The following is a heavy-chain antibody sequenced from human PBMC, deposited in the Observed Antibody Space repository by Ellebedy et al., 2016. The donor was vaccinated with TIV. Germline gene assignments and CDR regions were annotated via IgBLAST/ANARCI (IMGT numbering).Heavy chain of an antibody. J-gene: IGHJ6*02. Sequence: ASVKVSCXVSGYTFTRYGMSWVRQAPGQGLEWMGWIAVYNGHTKYAQKFQDRDVMTTETATSTVYMELRSLRSDDTAVYYCARGGFLIGDRYGLDVWGQGTTVTVSS. CDR1: GYTFTRYG. V-gene: IGHV1-18*01. CDR3: ARGGFLIGDRYGLDV. CDR2: IAVYNGHT.